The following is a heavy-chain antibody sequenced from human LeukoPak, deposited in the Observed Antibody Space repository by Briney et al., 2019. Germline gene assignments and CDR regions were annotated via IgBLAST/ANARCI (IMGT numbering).Heavy chain of an antibody. D-gene: IGHD2-15*01. J-gene: IGHJ6*03. CDR3: AREEVDCSGGSCYSHYYYYYMDV. CDR1: GGSISSYY. V-gene: IGHV4-4*07. CDR2: IYTSGST. Sequence: PSETLSLTCTVSGGSISSYYWSWIRQPAGKGLEWIGRIYTSGSTNYNPSLKSRVTMSVDTSKSQFSLKLSSVTAADTAVYYCAREEVDCSGGSCYSHYYYYYMDVWGKGTTVTVSS.